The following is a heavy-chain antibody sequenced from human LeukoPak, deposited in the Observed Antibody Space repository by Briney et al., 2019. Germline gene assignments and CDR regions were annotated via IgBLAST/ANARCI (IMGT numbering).Heavy chain of an antibody. D-gene: IGHD3-10*01. CDR3: ARTQNGRSLLWFGEAWYFDY. CDR1: GGTFSSYA. V-gene: IGHV1-69*05. CDR2: IIPIFGTA. J-gene: IGHJ4*02. Sequence: GASVKVSCKASGGTFSSYAISWVRQAPGQGLEWMGGIIPIFGTANYAQKFQGRVTITTDESTSTAYMELSSLRSEDTAVYYCARTQNGRSLLWFGEAWYFDYWGQGTLVTVSS.